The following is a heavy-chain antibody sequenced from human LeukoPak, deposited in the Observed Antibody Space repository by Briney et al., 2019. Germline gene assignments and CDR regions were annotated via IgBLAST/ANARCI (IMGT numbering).Heavy chain of an antibody. V-gene: IGHV3-15*01. CDR3: TTRGYDKGYFDF. CDR2: IKSKTDGGTT. D-gene: IGHD6-13*01. CDR1: GFTLSNAW. J-gene: IGHJ4*02. Sequence: KPGGSLRLSCAASGFTLSNAWMSWVRQAPGKGLEWVGRIKSKTDGGTTDYAAPVKGRFTISRDDSKNTLDLQMNSLKTEDSAIYYCTTRGYDKGYFDFWGQGTLVTVSS.